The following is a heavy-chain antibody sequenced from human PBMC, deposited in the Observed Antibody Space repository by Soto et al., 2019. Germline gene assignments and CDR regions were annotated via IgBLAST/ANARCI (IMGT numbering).Heavy chain of an antibody. CDR2: ISAYNGNT. D-gene: IGHD5-18*01. Sequence: QVQLVQSGAEVKKPGASVKVSCKASGYTFTSYGISWGRQAPGQGLEWMGWISAYNGNTNYAQKLQGRVTMTTDTSTSPAYMELRSLRSDDTAVYYCARLQKGGGYRYGSEGPYYYYGMDVWGQGTTVTVSS. V-gene: IGHV1-18*04. CDR1: GYTFTSYG. J-gene: IGHJ6*02. CDR3: ARLQKGGGYRYGSEGPYYYYGMDV.